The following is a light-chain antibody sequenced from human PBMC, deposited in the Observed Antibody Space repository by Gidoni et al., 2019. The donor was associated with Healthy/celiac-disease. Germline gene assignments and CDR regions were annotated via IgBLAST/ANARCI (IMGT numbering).Light chain of an antibody. Sequence: SSELTQDPAVSVALGQTDRITCQGDSLRSYYASWYQQKPGQAPVLVIYGKHNRPSGIPDRFSGSSSGNTASLTITGAQAEDEADYYCNSRDSSGNPDVVFGGGTKLTVL. V-gene: IGLV3-19*01. CDR1: SLRSYY. CDR2: GKH. CDR3: NSRDSSGNPDVV. J-gene: IGLJ2*01.